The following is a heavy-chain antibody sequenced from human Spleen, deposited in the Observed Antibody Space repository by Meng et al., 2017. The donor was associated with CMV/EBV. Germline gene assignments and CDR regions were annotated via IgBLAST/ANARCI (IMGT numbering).Heavy chain of an antibody. CDR1: GFTFDAYA. J-gene: IGHJ1*01. CDR2: ISWDGGSI. V-gene: IGHV3-43D*03. D-gene: IGHD3-3*01. CDR3: AKASTLFGVADYFQH. Sequence: SGFTFDAYAMLWVRQAPGTSLEWVSLISWDGGSIYYADSVKGRFTISRDNSKNSLYLQMNSLRAEDTGLYYCAKASTLFGVADYFQHWGQGTLVTVSS.